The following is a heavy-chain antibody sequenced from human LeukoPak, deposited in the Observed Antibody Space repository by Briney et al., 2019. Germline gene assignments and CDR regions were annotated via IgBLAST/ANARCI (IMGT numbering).Heavy chain of an antibody. J-gene: IGHJ6*03. CDR2: IYYSGST. CDR3: ARGAYDDISHMSGTVSYYYTDV. Sequence: TLSLTCTVSRGSISSGGYYWIWIRQHPGKGLAWIGYIYYSGSTYYNPSLKSRVTISLDTSKNQFSLKLSSVTAADTAVYYCARGAYDDISHMSGTVSYYYTDVWGKGTTVTVSS. CDR1: RGSISSGGYY. V-gene: IGHV4-31*03. D-gene: IGHD3-9*01.